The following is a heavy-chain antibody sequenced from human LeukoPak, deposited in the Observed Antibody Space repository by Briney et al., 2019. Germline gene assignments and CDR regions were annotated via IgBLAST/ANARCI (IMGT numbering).Heavy chain of an antibody. V-gene: IGHV6-1*01. Sequence: SQTLSLTCAISGDSVSSNGIAWSWIRQSPSRGLEWLGRTYYRSKWNNDYAVSVKSRITINPDTSKNQFSLQLNSVTPEDTAVYYCAGASLQSVYFDYWGQGTLVTVSS. CDR3: AGASLQSVYFDY. CDR2: TYYRSKWNN. CDR1: GDSVSSNGIA. J-gene: IGHJ4*02.